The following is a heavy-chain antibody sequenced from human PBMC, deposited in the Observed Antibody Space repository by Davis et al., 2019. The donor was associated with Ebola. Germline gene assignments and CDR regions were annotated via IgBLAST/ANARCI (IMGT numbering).Heavy chain of an antibody. V-gene: IGHV4-34*01. D-gene: IGHD5-12*01. CDR3: ARVGYAGWNYYYGMDV. CDR2: INHSGST. J-gene: IGHJ6*02. CDR1: GGSFSGYY. Sequence: PGGSLRLSCAVYGGSFSGYYWSWIRQPPGKGLEWIGEINHSGSTNYNPSLKSRVTISVDTSKNQFSLKLSSVTAADTAVYYCARVGYAGWNYYYGMDVWGQGTTVTVSS.